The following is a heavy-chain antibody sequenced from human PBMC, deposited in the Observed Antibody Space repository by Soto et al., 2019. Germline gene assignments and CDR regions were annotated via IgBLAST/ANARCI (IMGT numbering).Heavy chain of an antibody. CDR1: GFTFSSYD. CDR2: IGTAGDT. CDR3: ARGKESSSWYGYYGMDV. J-gene: IGHJ6*02. Sequence: EVQLVESGGGLVQPGGSLRLSCAASGFTFSSYDMHWVRQATGKGLEWVSAIGTAGDTYYPGSVKGRFTISRENAKNSLYLQMNSLRAGDTAVYYCARGKESSSWYGYYGMDVWGQGTTVTVSS. D-gene: IGHD6-13*01. V-gene: IGHV3-13*01.